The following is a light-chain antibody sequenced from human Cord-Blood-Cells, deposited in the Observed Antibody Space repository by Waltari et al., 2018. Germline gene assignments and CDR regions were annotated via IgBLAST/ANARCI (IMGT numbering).Light chain of an antibody. Sequence: QSALTQPRSVSGSPGQSVTISCTGTSSYVGGHNYVSWYQQHPGKAPKLMIYDVSKRPSGVPDRFSGSKSGNTASLTISGLQAEDEADYYCCSYAGSYTYWVFGGGTKLTVL. CDR2: DVS. CDR1: SSYVGGHNY. J-gene: IGLJ3*02. V-gene: IGLV2-11*01. CDR3: CSYAGSYTYWV.